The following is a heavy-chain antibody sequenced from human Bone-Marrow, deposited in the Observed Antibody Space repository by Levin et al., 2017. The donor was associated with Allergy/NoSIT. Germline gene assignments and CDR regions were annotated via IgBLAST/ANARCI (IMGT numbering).Heavy chain of an antibody. CDR2: INPSGGST. V-gene: IGHV1-46*01. D-gene: IGHD3-16*02. J-gene: IGHJ3*02. Sequence: AASVKVSCKASGYTFTSYYMHWVRQAPGQGLEWMGIINPSGGSTSYAQKFQGRVTMTRDTSTSTVYMELSSLRSEDTAVYYCARVELRLGELSYTNDAFDIWGQGTMVTVSS. CDR3: ARVELRLGELSYTNDAFDI. CDR1: GYTFTSYY.